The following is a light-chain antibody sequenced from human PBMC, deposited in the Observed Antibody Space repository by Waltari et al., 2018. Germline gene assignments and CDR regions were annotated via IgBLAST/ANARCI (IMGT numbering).Light chain of an antibody. CDR1: QSLLQGNGYNY. CDR2: LGS. Sequence: DIVMTQSPLSLPVTPGEPASISCRSSQSLLQGNGYNYLDWYLQKTGQSPQLLIYLGSNRASGVPDRFSGSGSGTDFTLKISRVEAEDVGVYYCMQALQTPRTFGQGTKLEIK. J-gene: IGKJ2*01. V-gene: IGKV2-28*01. CDR3: MQALQTPRT.